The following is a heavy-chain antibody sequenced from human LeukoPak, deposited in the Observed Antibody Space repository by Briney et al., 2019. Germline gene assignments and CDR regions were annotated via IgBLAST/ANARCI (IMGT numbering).Heavy chain of an antibody. Sequence: PSETLSLTCTVSGGSISSSSYYWGWIRQPPGKGLEWIGSIYYSGSTYYNPSLKSRVTISVDTSKNQFSLKLSSVTAADTAVYYCARQSVLSGSYYLDWFDPWGQGTLVTVSS. J-gene: IGHJ5*02. D-gene: IGHD3-10*01. CDR1: GGSISSSSYY. CDR3: ARQSVLSGSYYLDWFDP. CDR2: IYYSGST. V-gene: IGHV4-39*01.